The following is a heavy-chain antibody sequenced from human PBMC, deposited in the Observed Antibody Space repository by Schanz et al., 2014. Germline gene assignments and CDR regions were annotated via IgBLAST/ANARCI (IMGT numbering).Heavy chain of an antibody. CDR2: ISAYNGHT. J-gene: IGHJ6*02. D-gene: IGHD3-10*01. V-gene: IGHV1-18*01. CDR1: GYTFISYG. Sequence: QVQLLQSGAEVKKPGASMKVSCKASGYTFISYGIKWVRQAPGQGLEWMGWISAYNGHTDYAQKLQGRVTLTTDTSTSTAYMELRNLRSDDTAVYYCARAKRFGDMDVWGQGTTVTVSS. CDR3: ARAKRFGDMDV.